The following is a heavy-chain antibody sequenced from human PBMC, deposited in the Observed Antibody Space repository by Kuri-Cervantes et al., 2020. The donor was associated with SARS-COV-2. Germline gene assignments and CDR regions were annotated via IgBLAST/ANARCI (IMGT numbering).Heavy chain of an antibody. V-gene: IGHV3-9*01. J-gene: IGHJ3*02. CDR1: GFTFDDYA. CDR2: ISWNSGSI. D-gene: IGHD5-18*01. CDR3: AKDRGYSYGTGAFDI. Sequence: SLKISCAASGFTFDDYAMHWVRQAPGKGLEWVSGISWNSGSIGYADSVKGRFTISRDNAKNSLYLQMNSLRAEDTALYYCAKDRGYSYGTGAFDIWGQGTMVTVSS.